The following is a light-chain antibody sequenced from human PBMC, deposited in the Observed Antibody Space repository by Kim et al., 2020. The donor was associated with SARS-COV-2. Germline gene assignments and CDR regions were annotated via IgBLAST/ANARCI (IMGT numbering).Light chain of an antibody. Sequence: SYELTQPLSLSVALGQTARITCGGNNIESKNVHWYQQKPGQAPVLVIYRDSIQPSGIPERFSGSNSGNTATLTISRAQAGDEADYYCQVWDRSTLFGGGTQLTVL. CDR1: NIESKN. V-gene: IGLV3-9*01. CDR3: QVWDRSTL. J-gene: IGLJ3*02. CDR2: RDS.